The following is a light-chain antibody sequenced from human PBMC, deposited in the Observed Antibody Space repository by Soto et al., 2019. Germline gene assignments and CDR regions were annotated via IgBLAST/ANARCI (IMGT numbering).Light chain of an antibody. CDR2: GNS. Sequence: QPVLTQPPSVSRAPGQRVTISCTGSSSNIGAGYDVHWYQQLPGTAPKLLISGNSNRPSGVPDRFSGSKSGTSASLAITGLQAEDEADYYCQSYDSSLSGWVFGGGTQLTVL. V-gene: IGLV1-40*01. J-gene: IGLJ3*02. CDR3: QSYDSSLSGWV. CDR1: SSNIGAGYD.